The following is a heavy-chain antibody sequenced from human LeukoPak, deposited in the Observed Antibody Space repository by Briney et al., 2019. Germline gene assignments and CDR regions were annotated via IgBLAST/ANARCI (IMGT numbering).Heavy chain of an antibody. CDR3: ARGPNYGDRVDYFDY. CDR1: GFISRNHW. V-gene: IGHV3-7*01. D-gene: IGHD4-17*01. J-gene: IGHJ4*02. Sequence: GGSLRLSCAASGFISRNHWMSWVRQVPGRALEWVAHIKQDGNEKHYVDSVEGRFTLSRDDSKNSLYLQMNSLRVDDSAVYYCARGPNYGDRVDYFDYWGQGTLVTVSS. CDR2: IKQDGNEK.